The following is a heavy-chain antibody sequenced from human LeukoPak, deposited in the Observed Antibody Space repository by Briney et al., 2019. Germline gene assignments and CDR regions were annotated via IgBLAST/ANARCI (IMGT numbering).Heavy chain of an antibody. J-gene: IGHJ4*02. Sequence: SETLSLTCDVSGGSISTTNWWTWVCQPPGGGLEWIGEVHLNGRTHYSPSLESRVTMSVDMSENHISLQLTSVTAADTAVYYCAREGGFYRPLDYSGPGTLVIVSS. CDR2: VHLNGRT. D-gene: IGHD2/OR15-2a*01. CDR1: GGSISTTNW. V-gene: IGHV4-4*02. CDR3: AREGGFYRPLDY.